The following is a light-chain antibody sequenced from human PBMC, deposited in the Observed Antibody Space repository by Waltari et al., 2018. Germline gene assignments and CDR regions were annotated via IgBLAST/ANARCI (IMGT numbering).Light chain of an antibody. CDR1: DSNIGRNS. Sequence: QSVLTQPPSASGTAGQRVAISCSGSDSNIGRNSVNWYQHLPGLAPKLLIYRNDQRPSGVPDRFSASTSRTSASLAISGLLSEDEAIYYCSTWDDSLDIVLFGGGTKLTVL. V-gene: IGLV1-44*01. J-gene: IGLJ2*01. CDR2: RND. CDR3: STWDDSLDIVL.